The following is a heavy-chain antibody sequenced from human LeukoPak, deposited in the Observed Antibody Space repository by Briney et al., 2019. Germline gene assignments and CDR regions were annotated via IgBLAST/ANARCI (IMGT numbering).Heavy chain of an antibody. CDR1: GGSISSYY. Sequence: PSETLSLTCTVSGGSISSYYWSWIRQPPGKGLEWIGYIYTSGSTNYNPSLKSRVTISVDTSKDQFSLKLSSVTAADTAVYYCARLGDYSNPFYYMDVWGKGTTVTVPS. V-gene: IGHV4-4*09. D-gene: IGHD4-11*01. CDR2: IYTSGST. J-gene: IGHJ6*03. CDR3: ARLGDYSNPFYYMDV.